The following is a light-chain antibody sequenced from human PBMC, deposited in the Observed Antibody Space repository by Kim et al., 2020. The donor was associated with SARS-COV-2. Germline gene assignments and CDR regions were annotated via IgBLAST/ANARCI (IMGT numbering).Light chain of an antibody. J-gene: IGLJ1*01. V-gene: IGLV1-40*01. CDR3: QSYDSSLSGSYV. CDR2: GNS. CDR1: SPNIGAGYD. Sequence: FTISCTGSSPNIGAGYDVHWYQQLPGTAPKLLIYGNSNRPSGVPDRFSGSKSGTSASLAITGLQAEDEADYYCQSYDSSLSGSYVFGTGTKVTVL.